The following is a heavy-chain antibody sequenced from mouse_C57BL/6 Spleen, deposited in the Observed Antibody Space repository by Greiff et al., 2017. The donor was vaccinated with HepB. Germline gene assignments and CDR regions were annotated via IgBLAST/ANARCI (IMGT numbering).Heavy chain of an antibody. CDR2: INPGSGGT. Sequence: VQLQQSGAELVRPGTSVKVSCKASGYAFTNYLIEWVKQRPGQGLEWIGVINPGSGGTNYNEKFKGKATLTADKSSSTAYMQLSSLTSEDSAGYFCARDGRSSWFAYWGQGTLVIVSA. V-gene: IGHV1-54*01. CDR3: ARDGRSSWFAY. J-gene: IGHJ3*01. CDR1: GYAFTNYL. D-gene: IGHD1-1*01.